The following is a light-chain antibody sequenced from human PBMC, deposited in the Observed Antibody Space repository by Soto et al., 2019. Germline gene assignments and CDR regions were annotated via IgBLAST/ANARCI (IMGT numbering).Light chain of an antibody. Sequence: QLPLFPSSLSAXVGDXVTIXXRASQGISSALAWYQQKPGKAPKLLIYAASSLKSGVPSRFSGSGSGTDFTLTISSLQPEDFATYYCQQSYSRPLTFGAGTEVEI. CDR1: QGISSA. J-gene: IGKJ4*01. CDR3: QQSYSRPLT. CDR2: AAS. V-gene: IGKV1-39*01.